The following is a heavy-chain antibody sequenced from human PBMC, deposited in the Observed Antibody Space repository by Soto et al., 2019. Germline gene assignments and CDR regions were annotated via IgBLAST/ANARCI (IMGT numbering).Heavy chain of an antibody. Sequence: QVQLVESGGGVVQPGRSLRLSCAASGFTFSSYGMHWVRQAPGKGLEWVAVISYDGSNKYYADSVKGRFTISSENSKNTLYLQMNSQRAENTAESYCAILVQQPAQGWGQRTLVTDSS. D-gene: IGHD6-13*01. CDR1: GFTFSSYG. CDR3: AILVQQPAQG. CDR2: ISYDGSNK. J-gene: IGHJ4*02. V-gene: IGHV3-30*03.